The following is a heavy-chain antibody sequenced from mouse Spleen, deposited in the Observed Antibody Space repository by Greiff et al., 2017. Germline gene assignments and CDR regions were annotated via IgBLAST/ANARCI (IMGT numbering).Heavy chain of an antibody. D-gene: IGHD3-3*01. Sequence: VQLQQPGAELVKPGASVKLSCKASGYTFTSYWMHWVKQRPGQGLEWIGMIHPNSGSTNYNEKFKSKATLTVDKSSSTAYMQLSSLTSEDSAVYYCARWDSYWYFDVWGAGTTVTVSS. CDR2: IHPNSGST. V-gene: IGHV1-64*01. CDR3: ARWDSYWYFDV. CDR1: GYTFTSYW. J-gene: IGHJ1*01.